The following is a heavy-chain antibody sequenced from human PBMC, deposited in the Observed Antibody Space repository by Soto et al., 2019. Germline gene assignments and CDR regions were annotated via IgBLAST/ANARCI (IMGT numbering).Heavy chain of an antibody. Sequence: GGSLRLSCAASGFTFSSYSMNWVRQAPGKGLEWVSSISSSSSTIYYADSVKGRFTISRDNAKNSLYLQMNSLRAEDTAVYYCARDLPGYYYDSSGYLDYWGQGTLVTVSS. D-gene: IGHD3-22*01. CDR2: ISSSSSTI. J-gene: IGHJ4*02. CDR3: ARDLPGYYYDSSGYLDY. V-gene: IGHV3-48*01. CDR1: GFTFSSYS.